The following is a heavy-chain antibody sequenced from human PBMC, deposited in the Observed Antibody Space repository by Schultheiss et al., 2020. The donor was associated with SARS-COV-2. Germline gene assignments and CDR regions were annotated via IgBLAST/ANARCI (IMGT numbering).Heavy chain of an antibody. Sequence: GGSLRLSCAASGFTFSGSAMHWVRQASGKGLVWVSAISGSGGSTYYADSVKGRFTISRDNSKNTLYLQMNSLRAEDTAVYYCAKERMAVAGTYVDYWGQGTLVTVSS. V-gene: IGHV3-23*01. D-gene: IGHD6-19*01. CDR2: ISGSGGST. CDR1: GFTFSGSA. J-gene: IGHJ4*02. CDR3: AKERMAVAGTYVDY.